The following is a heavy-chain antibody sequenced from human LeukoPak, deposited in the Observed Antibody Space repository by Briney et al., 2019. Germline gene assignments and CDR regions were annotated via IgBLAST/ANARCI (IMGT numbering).Heavy chain of an antibody. J-gene: IGHJ4*02. V-gene: IGHV3-48*03. CDR2: ISRSPATI. Sequence: GGSLRLSCAASGFTFSTYNMNWVRQAPGKGLEWVSYISRSPATIYYADSVRGRFTIPRDNAKNSLYLQMNSLRAEDTAFYYCAKDIHRYYYDSSGYNGVYWGQGTLVTVSS. D-gene: IGHD3-22*01. CDR3: AKDIHRYYYDSSGYNGVY. CDR1: GFTFSTYN.